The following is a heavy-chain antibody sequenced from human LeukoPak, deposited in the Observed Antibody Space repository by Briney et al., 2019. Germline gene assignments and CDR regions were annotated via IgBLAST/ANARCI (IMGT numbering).Heavy chain of an antibody. D-gene: IGHD3-22*01. CDR3: ARHYYDSNGYQNYSYYYMDV. Sequence: GESLKISCKGSGYSFTSYWIGWVRQMPGKGLEWMGIIYPGDSDPRYSPSFQGQVTISADKSISTAYLQWSSLKASDTAMYYCARHYYDSNGYQNYSYYYMDVWGKGTTVTVSS. V-gene: IGHV5-51*01. J-gene: IGHJ6*03. CDR1: GYSFTSYW. CDR2: IYPGDSDP.